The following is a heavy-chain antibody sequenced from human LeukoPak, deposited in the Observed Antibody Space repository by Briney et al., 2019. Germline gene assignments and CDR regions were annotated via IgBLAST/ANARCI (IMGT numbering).Heavy chain of an antibody. Sequence: ASVKVSCKASGYTFTSYDIIWVRQATGQGLEWMGWMNPNSGNTGYAQKFQGRVTMTRNTSISTAYMELSSLRSEDTAVYYCARVVVVVAATYNWFDPWGQGTLVTVSS. D-gene: IGHD2-15*01. CDR3: ARVVVVVAATYNWFDP. V-gene: IGHV1-8*01. J-gene: IGHJ5*02. CDR2: MNPNSGNT. CDR1: GYTFTSYD.